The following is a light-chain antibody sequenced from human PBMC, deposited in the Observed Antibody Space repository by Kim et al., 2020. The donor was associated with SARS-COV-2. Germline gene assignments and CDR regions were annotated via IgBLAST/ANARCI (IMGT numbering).Light chain of an antibody. CDR3: QVWDSSSVV. J-gene: IGLJ2*01. CDR2: YDS. Sequence: VAPEKTARITCGGNNIGSKGVHWYQQKPGQAPVLVIYYDSDRPSGIPERFSGSSSGNTATLTISRVEAGDEADYYCQVWDSSSVVFGGGTKLTVL. CDR1: NIGSKG. V-gene: IGLV3-21*04.